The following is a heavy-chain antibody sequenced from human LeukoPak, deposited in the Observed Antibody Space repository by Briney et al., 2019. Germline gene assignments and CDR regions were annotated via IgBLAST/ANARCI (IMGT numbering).Heavy chain of an antibody. Sequence: SETLSLTCTVSGGPISSSSYYWGWIRQPPGKGLEWIGYIYYSGSTNYNPSLKSRVTISVDTSKNQFSLKLSSVTAADTAVYYCARDGGTVTTYYYYGMDVWGQGTTVTVSS. D-gene: IGHD4-17*01. J-gene: IGHJ6*02. V-gene: IGHV4-61*01. CDR3: ARDGGTVTTYYYYGMDV. CDR1: GGPISSSSYY. CDR2: IYYSGST.